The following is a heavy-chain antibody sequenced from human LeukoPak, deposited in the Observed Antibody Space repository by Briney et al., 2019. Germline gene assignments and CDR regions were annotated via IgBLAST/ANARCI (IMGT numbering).Heavy chain of an antibody. Sequence: PGGSLRLSCAASGFTVSSTYMSWVRQAPGKGLEWVSVIYSGGSTYYADSVKGRFTISRDNSKNTLYLQMNSLRAEDTAVYYCARVRVYCSGASCYAGWFDPWGQGTLVTVSS. CDR3: ARVRVYCSGASCYAGWFDP. CDR1: GFTVSSTY. CDR2: IYSGGST. D-gene: IGHD2-2*01. V-gene: IGHV3-53*01. J-gene: IGHJ5*02.